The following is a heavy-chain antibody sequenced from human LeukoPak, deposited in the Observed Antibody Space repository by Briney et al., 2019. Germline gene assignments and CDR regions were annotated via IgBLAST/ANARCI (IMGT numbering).Heavy chain of an antibody. CDR2: ISAYNGNT. J-gene: IGHJ6*02. CDR1: GYNFIGYY. V-gene: IGHV1-18*04. CDR3: AASYYYGMDV. Sequence: ASVKVSCKTSGYNFIGYYIHWVRQAPGQGLEWMGWISAYNGNTNYAQKLQGRVTMTTDTSTSTAYMELRSLRSDDTAVYYCAASYYYGMDVWGQGTTVTVSS.